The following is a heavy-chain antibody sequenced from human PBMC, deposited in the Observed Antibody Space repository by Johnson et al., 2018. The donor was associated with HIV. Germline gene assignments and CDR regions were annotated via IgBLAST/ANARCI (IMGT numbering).Heavy chain of an antibody. V-gene: IGHV3-7*01. CDR2: IKQDGSEK. D-gene: IGHD5-24*01. CDR1: GFTFSSYW. Sequence: VQLVESGGGLVQPGGSLRLSCAASGFTFSSYWMSWVRQAPGKGLEWVANIKQDGSEKDYVDSVTGRFTISRDNAKNSLYLQMNSLRAEDTAVYYCARLRAEAQFDAFDIWGQGTMVTVSS. CDR3: ARLRAEAQFDAFDI. J-gene: IGHJ3*02.